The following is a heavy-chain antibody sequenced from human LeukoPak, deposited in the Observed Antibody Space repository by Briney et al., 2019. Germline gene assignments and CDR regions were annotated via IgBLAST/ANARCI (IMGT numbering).Heavy chain of an antibody. V-gene: IGHV3-48*01. CDR1: ELTFRTYS. J-gene: IGHJ5*02. CDR3: ARDYCSSTSCHGGRFDP. CDR2: IDTTSSTI. Sequence: PGGSLRLSCAAPELTFRTYSMNWVRQAPGKGLEWVSYIDTTSSTIYYADSVKGRFTISRDNAKNSLYLQMNSLRAEDTAVYYCARDYCSSTSCHGGRFDPWGQGTLVTVSS. D-gene: IGHD2-2*01.